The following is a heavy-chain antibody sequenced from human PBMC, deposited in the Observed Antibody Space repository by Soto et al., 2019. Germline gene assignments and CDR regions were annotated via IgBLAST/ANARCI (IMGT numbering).Heavy chain of an antibody. CDR3: AAGRRYYYYMDV. V-gene: IGHV1-58*02. CDR1: GFTFTSAA. CDR2: IVVGSGNT. Sequence: AVKVSCKAFGFTFTSAAMQWVRQARGQRLEWIGWIVVGSGNTNYAQKFQERVTITRDMSTSTAYMELSSLRSEDTAVYYCAAGRRYYYYMDVWGKGTTVTVSS. J-gene: IGHJ6*03.